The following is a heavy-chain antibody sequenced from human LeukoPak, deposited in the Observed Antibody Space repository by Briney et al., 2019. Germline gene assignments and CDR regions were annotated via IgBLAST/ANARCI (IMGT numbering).Heavy chain of an antibody. CDR2: VYYSGNT. CDR1: GGSVSSGSYY. J-gene: IGHJ4*02. CDR3: ARVFPYYSDY. V-gene: IGHV4-61*01. Sequence: TSETLSLTCTVSGGSVSSGSYYWSWIQQPPGKGLEWIGYVYYSGNTNYNPSLKTRVTISVDTSKNQFSLTLSSVTAADTAVYYCARVFPYYSDYWGQGTLVTVSS.